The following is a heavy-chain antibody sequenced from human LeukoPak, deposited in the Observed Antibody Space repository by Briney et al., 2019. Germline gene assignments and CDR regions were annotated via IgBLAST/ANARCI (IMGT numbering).Heavy chain of an antibody. V-gene: IGHV3-11*04. CDR1: GFTFSDYY. D-gene: IGHD3-22*01. J-gene: IGHJ6*03. CDR2: ISSSGSTI. Sequence: GGSLRLSCAASGFTFSDYYMSWIRQAPGKGLEWVSYISSSGSTIYYADSVKGRFTISRDNAKNSLYLQMNSLRAEDTAVYYCAKDASGYYYDSSGYLAGDYYYYMDVWGKGTTVTISS. CDR3: AKDASGYYYDSSGYLAGDYYYYMDV.